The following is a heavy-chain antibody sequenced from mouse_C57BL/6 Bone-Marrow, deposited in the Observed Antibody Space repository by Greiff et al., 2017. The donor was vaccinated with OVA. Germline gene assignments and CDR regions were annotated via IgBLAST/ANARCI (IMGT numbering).Heavy chain of an antibody. CDR3: ARYHYDYDGWYFDV. Sequence: VKLMESGAELARPGASVKMSCKASGYTFTSYTMHWVKQRPGQGLEWIGYINPSSGYTKYNQKFKDKATLTADKSSSTAYMQLSSLTSEDSAVYYCARYHYDYDGWYFDVWGTGTTVTVSS. CDR2: INPSSGYT. J-gene: IGHJ1*03. V-gene: IGHV1-4*01. D-gene: IGHD2-4*01. CDR1: GYTFTSYT.